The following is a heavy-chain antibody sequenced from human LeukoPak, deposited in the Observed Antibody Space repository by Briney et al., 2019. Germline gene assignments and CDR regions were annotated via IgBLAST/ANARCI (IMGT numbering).Heavy chain of an antibody. V-gene: IGHV3-30*03. CDR2: ISYDGRNK. Sequence: GGSLRLSCAASGFTFSSYGMHWVRQAPGKGLEWVAGISYDGRNKEYVDSVKGRFTIPRDNSKNTLYLQMNSLRAEDTAMYYCARDRLTNDAFDIWGQGTMVTVSS. CDR1: GFTFSSYG. J-gene: IGHJ3*02. CDR3: ARDRLTNDAFDI. D-gene: IGHD2-8*01.